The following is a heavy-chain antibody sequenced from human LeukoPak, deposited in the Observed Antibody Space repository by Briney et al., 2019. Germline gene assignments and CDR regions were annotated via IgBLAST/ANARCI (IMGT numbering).Heavy chain of an antibody. D-gene: IGHD3-16*02. V-gene: IGHV4-34*01. J-gene: IGHJ4*02. Sequence: SETLSLTCAVYGGSFSGYYWSWIRQPPGKGLEWIGEINHSGSTNYNPSLKSRVTISVDTSKNQFSLKLSSVTAADTAVYYCARDRTYYVWGSYHLFDYWGQGTLVSVPS. CDR1: GGSFSGYY. CDR3: ARDRTYYVWGSYHLFDY. CDR2: INHSGST.